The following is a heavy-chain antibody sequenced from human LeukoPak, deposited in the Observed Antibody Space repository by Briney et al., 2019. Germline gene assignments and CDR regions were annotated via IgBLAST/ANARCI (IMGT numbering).Heavy chain of an antibody. CDR1: GYTFTSYG. Sequence: WASVKVSCKASGYTFTSYGISWVRQAPGQGLEWMGWISAYNGNTNYAQKLQGRVIMTTDTSTSTAYMELRSLRSDDTAVYYCARFLYGSGSYYTLDYWGQGTLVTVSS. CDR2: ISAYNGNT. J-gene: IGHJ4*02. D-gene: IGHD3-10*01. CDR3: ARFLYGSGSYYTLDY. V-gene: IGHV1-18*01.